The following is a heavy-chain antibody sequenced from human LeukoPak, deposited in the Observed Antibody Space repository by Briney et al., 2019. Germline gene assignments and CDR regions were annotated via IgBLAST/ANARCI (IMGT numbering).Heavy chain of an antibody. J-gene: IGHJ4*02. CDR1: GFTFNNAW. CDR2: ILPDGSER. V-gene: IGHV3-7*01. Sequence: HPGGSLRLSCAASGFTFNNAWMNWVRKAPGEGLEWVANILPDGSERYYLDSVKGRFTISRDNPTNSLYLQINSLRAEDTALYYCGRLACNAWYAVDYWGQGTLVTVSS. D-gene: IGHD6-19*01. CDR3: GRLACNAWYAVDY.